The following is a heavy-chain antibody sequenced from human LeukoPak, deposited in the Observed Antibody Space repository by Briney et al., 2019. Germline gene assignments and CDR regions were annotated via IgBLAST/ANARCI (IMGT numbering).Heavy chain of an antibody. D-gene: IGHD4-17*01. Sequence: GGSLRLSCAASGFTVSSNYMSWVRQAPGKGLEWVSVIYSGGSTYYADSVKGRLTISRDNSKNTLYLQMNSLRAEDTAVYYCARDPAYGDYGFDHWGQGTLVTVSS. CDR2: IYSGGST. CDR1: GFTVSSNY. J-gene: IGHJ4*02. CDR3: ARDPAYGDYGFDH. V-gene: IGHV3-66*01.